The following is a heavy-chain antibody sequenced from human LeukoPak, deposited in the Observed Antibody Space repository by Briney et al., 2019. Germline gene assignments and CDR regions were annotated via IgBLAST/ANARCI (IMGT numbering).Heavy chain of an antibody. CDR1: GFTFSSYN. D-gene: IGHD3/OR15-3a*01. J-gene: IGHJ6*04. Sequence: GGSLRLSCVGSGFTFSSYNMNWVRQAPGKGLEWVSYISSSGSNIYYADSVRGRFTISRDNARNSLYLQMAGLTAEDTALYYCMRALDSVLDVWGNGTTVTVSS. CDR3: MRALDSVLDV. CDR2: ISSSGSNI. V-gene: IGHV3-48*01.